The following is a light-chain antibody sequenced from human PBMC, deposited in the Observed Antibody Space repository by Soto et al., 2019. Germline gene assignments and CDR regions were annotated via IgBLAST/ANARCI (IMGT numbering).Light chain of an antibody. CDR3: AAWDDSLNGYV. J-gene: IGLJ1*01. Sequence: QSVLTQPPSASGTPEQRFTIFCSGSSSNIGSNSVNWYQQLPGTAPKLLIYSNDRRPSGVPDRFSGSKSGTSASLAISGLQSEDEADYYCAAWDDSLNGYVFGTGTKVTVL. V-gene: IGLV1-44*01. CDR2: SND. CDR1: SSNIGSNS.